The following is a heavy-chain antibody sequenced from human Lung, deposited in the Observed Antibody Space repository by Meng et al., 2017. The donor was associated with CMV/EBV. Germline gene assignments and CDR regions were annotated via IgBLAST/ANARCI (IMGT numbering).Heavy chain of an antibody. D-gene: IGHD4-11*01. CDR3: ARSTSLHDSIKE. CDR1: GFTFNSDA. Sequence: GGSXRLSCAASGFTFNSDAMSWVRQAPGKGLEWVSSITSSSTFIYNADSLRGRFTISRDDAKNSLYLQMNSLRAEDTAVYFCARSTSLHDSIKEWCQGTLVTVSS. CDR2: ITSSSTFI. J-gene: IGHJ4*02. V-gene: IGHV3-21*01.